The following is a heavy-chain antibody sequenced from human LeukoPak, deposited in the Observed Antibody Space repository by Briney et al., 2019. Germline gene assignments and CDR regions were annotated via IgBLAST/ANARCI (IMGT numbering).Heavy chain of an antibody. Sequence: GGSLRLSCAASGFTFHTYAMSWVRQAPGKGLEWVSGLSGSGGSTYYADSVKGRFTISRDNAKNTLYLQMNSLRAEDTAVYYCAKGRCSGGSCYGRGFDYWGQGTLVTVSS. CDR1: GFTFHTYA. CDR3: AKGRCSGGSCYGRGFDY. J-gene: IGHJ4*02. CDR2: LSGSGGST. D-gene: IGHD2-15*01. V-gene: IGHV3-23*01.